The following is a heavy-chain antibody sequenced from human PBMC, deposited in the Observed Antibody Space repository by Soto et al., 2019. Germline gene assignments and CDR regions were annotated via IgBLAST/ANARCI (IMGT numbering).Heavy chain of an antibody. J-gene: IGHJ3*02. CDR1: GDSVSSNSAA. Sequence: SQTLSLTCAISGDSVSSNSAAWNWLRQSPSRGLEWLGRTYYRSKWYNDYAVSVNSRITINPDTSKNQFSLQLNSVTPDDTAVDYCARDELTGDAFDIWGQGTMVTVSS. CDR3: ARDELTGDAFDI. CDR2: TYYRSKWYN. V-gene: IGHV6-1*01. D-gene: IGHD7-27*01.